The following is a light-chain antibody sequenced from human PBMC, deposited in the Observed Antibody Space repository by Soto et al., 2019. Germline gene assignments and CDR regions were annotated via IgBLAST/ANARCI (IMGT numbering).Light chain of an antibody. Sequence: QSVLTQPASVSGSPGQSITISCTGTSNDVGAYDYVSWYQHHPGQAPKLMISEVSNRPSGVSTRFSGSKSGNTASLTISGLQAADEADYYCTSYTSNLTWMFGGGTQLTVL. CDR3: TSYTSNLTWM. J-gene: IGLJ3*02. V-gene: IGLV2-14*01. CDR2: EVS. CDR1: SNDVGAYDY.